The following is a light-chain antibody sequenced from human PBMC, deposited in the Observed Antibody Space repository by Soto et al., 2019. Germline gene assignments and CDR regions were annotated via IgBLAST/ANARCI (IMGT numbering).Light chain of an antibody. CDR3: CSYRDSYIWV. CDR1: SSDVGGYNY. J-gene: IGLJ3*02. V-gene: IGLV2-11*01. CDR2: DVN. Sequence: QSALTQPRSVSGSPGQSVTISCTGTSSDVGGYNYVSWYQQFPGKAPKFMIFDVNKRPSGVPDRFSGSKSGNTASLTISGLQAEDEADYYCCSYRDSYIWVFGGGTKLTVL.